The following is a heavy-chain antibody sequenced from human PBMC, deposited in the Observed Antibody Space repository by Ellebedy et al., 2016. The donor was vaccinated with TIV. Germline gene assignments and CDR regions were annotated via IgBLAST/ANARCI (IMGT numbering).Heavy chain of an antibody. V-gene: IGHV3-66*01. Sequence: GESLKISCAASGFTVSSNYMSWVRQAPGKGLEWVSVIYSGGSTYYADSVKGRFTISRDKSKNTLYLQMNSLRAEDTAVYYCAREGNGSYPDYWGQGTLVTVSS. CDR2: IYSGGST. CDR3: AREGNGSYPDY. D-gene: IGHD1-26*01. CDR1: GFTVSSNY. J-gene: IGHJ4*02.